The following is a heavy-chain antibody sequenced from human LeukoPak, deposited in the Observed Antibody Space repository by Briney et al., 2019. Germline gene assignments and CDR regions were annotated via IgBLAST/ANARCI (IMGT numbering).Heavy chain of an antibody. CDR1: GFTFSSYS. Sequence: GGSLRPSCAASGFTFSSYSMNWVRQAPGKGLEWVSSITSSSSYIYYADSVKGRFTVSRDNAKNSLYLQMNSLRAEDTAVYYRARADYVSGSYFDYWGQGTLVTVSS. CDR3: ARADYVSGSYFDY. CDR2: ITSSSSYI. J-gene: IGHJ4*02. D-gene: IGHD3-10*01. V-gene: IGHV3-21*01.